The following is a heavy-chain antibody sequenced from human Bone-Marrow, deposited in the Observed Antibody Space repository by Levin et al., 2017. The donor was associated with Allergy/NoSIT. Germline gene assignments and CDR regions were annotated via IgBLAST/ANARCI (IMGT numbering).Heavy chain of an antibody. CDR1: GFTFSSYS. V-gene: IGHV3-21*01. D-gene: IGHD1/OR15-1a*01. J-gene: IGHJ6*02. CDR3: ARSGITGTNYYYYGMDV. Sequence: PGGSLRLSCAASGFTFSSYSMNWVRQAPGKGLEWVSSISSSSSYIYYADSVKGRFTISRDNAKNSLYLQMNSLRAEDTAVYYCARSGITGTNYYYYGMDVWGQGTTVTVSS. CDR2: ISSSSSYI.